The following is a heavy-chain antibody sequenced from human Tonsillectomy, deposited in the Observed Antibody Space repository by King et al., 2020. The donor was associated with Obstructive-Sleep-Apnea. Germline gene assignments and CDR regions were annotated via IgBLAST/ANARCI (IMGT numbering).Heavy chain of an antibody. V-gene: IGHV3-33*01. J-gene: IGHJ6*02. CDR3: AREKSSSMDV. CDR2: SPSDGSGD. CDR1: GFSFRFHA. Sequence: VQLVESGGGVVQPGRSLRLSCAASGFSFRFHAMHWVRQAPGKGLEWVAFSPSDGSGDNYADSVRGRFTVSRDNSRKTMYLQANRLRVEDTGVYFCAREKSSSMDVWGQGTMVTVSS.